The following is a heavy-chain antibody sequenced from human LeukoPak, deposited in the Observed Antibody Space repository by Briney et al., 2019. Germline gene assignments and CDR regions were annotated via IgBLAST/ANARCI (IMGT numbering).Heavy chain of an antibody. D-gene: IGHD2/OR15-2a*01. CDR1: GLTSSSCG. V-gene: IGHV4-59*01. J-gene: IGHJ4*02. Sequence: GSLRLSCVASGLTSSSCGMTWVRQAPGKGLEWIGYIYYSGNTNYNPSLKSRVTISVDTSKNQFSLKLSSVTAADTAVYYCASGVRGYYFYDCWGQGTLVTVSS. CDR2: IYYSGNT. CDR3: ASGVRGYYFYDC.